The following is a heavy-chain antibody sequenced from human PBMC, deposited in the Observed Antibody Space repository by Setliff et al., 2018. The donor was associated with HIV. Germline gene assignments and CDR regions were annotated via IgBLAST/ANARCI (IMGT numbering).Heavy chain of an antibody. CDR1: GRSFSGCY. D-gene: IGHD7-27*01. CDR3: ARGWGHDGFDF. Sequence: TLSLTCAVYGRSFSGCYWNWIRQSPGKGLEWIGEINHSGGTNYNPSLKSRVTMSIDTSKNQFSLNVSSVTAADTAVYYCARGWGHDGFDFWGQGTMVTVSS. CDR2: INHSGGT. J-gene: IGHJ3*01. V-gene: IGHV4-34*01.